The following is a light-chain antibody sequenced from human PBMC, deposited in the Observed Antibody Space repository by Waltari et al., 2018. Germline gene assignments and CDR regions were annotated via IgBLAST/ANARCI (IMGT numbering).Light chain of an antibody. Sequence: DIVMTQTPLSLPVTPGEPATIPCRSSQSLLHSDGNTYLYWYLQKPGQPPRLLIYRVSNRFSGVPDRFSGSGSGTDFTLKISRVKAEDVGIYYCMQALQTPRTFGQGTEVEIK. CDR3: MQALQTPRT. V-gene: IGKV2-29*02. CDR1: QSLLHSDGNTY. J-gene: IGKJ1*01. CDR2: RVS.